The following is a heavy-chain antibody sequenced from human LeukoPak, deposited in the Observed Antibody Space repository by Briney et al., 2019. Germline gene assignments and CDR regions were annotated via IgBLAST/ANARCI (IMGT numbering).Heavy chain of an antibody. CDR3: AREGSGWYPHNWFDP. D-gene: IGHD6-19*01. CDR2: IKQDGSEK. V-gene: IGHV3-7*03. CDR1: GFTFSSYW. Sequence: PGGSLRLSCAASGFTFSSYWMSWVRQAPGKGLEWVANIKQDGSEKYYVDSVKGRFTISRDNAKNSLYLQMNSLRAEDTAVYYCAREGSGWYPHNWFDPWGQGTLVTVSS. J-gene: IGHJ5*02.